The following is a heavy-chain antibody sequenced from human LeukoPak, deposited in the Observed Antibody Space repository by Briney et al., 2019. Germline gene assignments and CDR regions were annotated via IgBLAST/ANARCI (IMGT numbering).Heavy chain of an antibody. CDR3: TTVTNFAL. V-gene: IGHV3-15*07. CDR1: GFTFSSYS. Sequence: GGSLRLSCAASGFTFSSYSMNWVRQAPGKGLEWVGRIKGTNDGGTTDYGAPVEGRFTISKDDSKATLYLQLNSLRTEDTAVYYCTTVTNFALGGQGTLVAVSS. J-gene: IGHJ1*01. D-gene: IGHD2-8*01. CDR2: IKGTNDGGTT.